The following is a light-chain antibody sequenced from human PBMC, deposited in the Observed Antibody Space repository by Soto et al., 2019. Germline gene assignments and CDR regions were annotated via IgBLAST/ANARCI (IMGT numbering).Light chain of an antibody. V-gene: IGLV1-40*01. Sequence: QSVLTQPPSVSGAPGQRVTISCTGSSSNIGACYYVHWYQQLPGTAPKLLIYGNSNRPSGVPDRFSGSKSGTSASLAITGLQAEDEADYYCQSYGSSLSGSGFGTGTKVTVL. CDR1: SSNIGACYY. CDR3: QSYGSSLSGSG. J-gene: IGLJ1*01. CDR2: GNS.